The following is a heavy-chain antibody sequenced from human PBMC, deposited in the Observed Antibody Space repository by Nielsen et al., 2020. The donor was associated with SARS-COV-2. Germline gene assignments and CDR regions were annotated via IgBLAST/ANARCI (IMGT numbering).Heavy chain of an antibody. J-gene: IGHJ6*02. CDR3: ARGGAWYDILTGHPHYYYGMDV. CDR1: GFTFSSYA. Sequence: GGSLRLSCAASGFTFSSYAMSWVRQAPGKGLEWVSVIYSGGSSTYYADSVKGRFTISRDNSKNTLYLQMNSLRAEDTAVYYCARGGAWYDILTGHPHYYYGMDVWGQGTTVTVSS. D-gene: IGHD3-9*01. V-gene: IGHV3-23*03. CDR2: IYSGGSST.